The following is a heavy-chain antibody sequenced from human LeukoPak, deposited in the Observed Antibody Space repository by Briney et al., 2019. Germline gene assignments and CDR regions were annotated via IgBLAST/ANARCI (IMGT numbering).Heavy chain of an antibody. CDR2: NSAYNHNT. D-gene: IGHD2-21*02. CDR1: GCTFTRYG. V-gene: IGHV1-18*04. CDR3: TRTEHMATASFSP. Sequence: GGPVKVSGKPSGCTFTRYGIICVRQAPEHGLKWMGWNSAYNHNTNYAQKLQGRDTMTTDKSTSTAFMELRSLRSDGAGLYYCTRTEHMATASFSPWGQGTLVTVSS. J-gene: IGHJ5*02.